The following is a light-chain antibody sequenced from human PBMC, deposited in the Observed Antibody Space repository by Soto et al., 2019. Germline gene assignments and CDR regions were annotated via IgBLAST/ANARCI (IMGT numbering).Light chain of an antibody. CDR2: GAS. J-gene: IGKJ2*01. CDR3: QQYGISPYT. V-gene: IGKV3-20*01. Sequence: EIVLTQSPGTLSLSPGERVTLSCRASQSVSSSYLAWYQQKPGQAPRLLIYGASRRATGILDRFGGGGSGTDFTLTISRLETEDFAVYYCQQYGISPYTFGQGTHLEIK. CDR1: QSVSSSY.